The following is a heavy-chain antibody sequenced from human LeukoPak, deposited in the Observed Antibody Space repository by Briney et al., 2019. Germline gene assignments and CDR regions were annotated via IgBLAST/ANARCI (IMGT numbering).Heavy chain of an antibody. CDR1: GFTFRTYE. Sequence: QPGGSLRLSCVTSGFTFRTYEMNWVRQAPGKGLEWVSYISNSDSNSDSTIKYADSVKCRVTISRDNSKNTLYLQMNSLRADDTAVYYCAKGEETWVSVWFDPWGQGTLVTVSS. D-gene: IGHD6-13*01. CDR3: AKGEETWVSVWFDP. V-gene: IGHV3-48*03. J-gene: IGHJ5*02. CDR2: ISNSDSNSDSTI.